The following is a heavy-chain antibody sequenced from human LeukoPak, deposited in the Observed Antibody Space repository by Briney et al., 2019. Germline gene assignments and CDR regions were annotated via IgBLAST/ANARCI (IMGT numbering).Heavy chain of an antibody. CDR3: TTDVTMVRGVIDY. Sequence: GGCLRLSCAASGFTFSNAWMSWVRQAPGKGLGWGGRIKSKTDGGTTDYAAPVKGRFTISRDDSKNTLYLQMNSLKTEDTAVYYCTTDVTMVRGVIDYWGQGTLVTVSS. CDR1: GFTFSNAW. CDR2: IKSKTDGGTT. J-gene: IGHJ4*02. V-gene: IGHV3-15*01. D-gene: IGHD3-10*01.